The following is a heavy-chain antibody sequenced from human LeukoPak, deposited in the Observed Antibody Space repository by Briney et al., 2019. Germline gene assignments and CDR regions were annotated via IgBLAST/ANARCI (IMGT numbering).Heavy chain of an antibody. D-gene: IGHD2-15*01. CDR1: GYTFTGYY. CDR3: ARGILLLRRYYYMDV. V-gene: IGHV1-2*02. Sequence: GASVKVSCKASGYTFTGYYMHWVRQAPGQGLEWMGWINPNSGGTNYAQKFQGRVTMTRDTSISTAYMELSRLRSDDTAVYYCARGILLLRRYYYMDVWGKGTTVTISS. J-gene: IGHJ6*03. CDR2: INPNSGGT.